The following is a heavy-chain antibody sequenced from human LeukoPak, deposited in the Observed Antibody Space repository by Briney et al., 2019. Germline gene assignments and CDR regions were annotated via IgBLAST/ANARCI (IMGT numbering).Heavy chain of an antibody. D-gene: IGHD6-6*01. J-gene: IGHJ4*02. Sequence: SETLSLTCTVSGGSISGSSYYWSWIRQPPKKELEYIGNIYSSGGTYYNPSLSSRLTISIDTSKNKFSLKLTSLTAADTAIYYCARRGHRSSSGGFDYWGQGTQVTVSS. CDR2: IYSSGGT. V-gene: IGHV4-39*01. CDR1: GGSISGSSYY. CDR3: ARRGHRSSSGGFDY.